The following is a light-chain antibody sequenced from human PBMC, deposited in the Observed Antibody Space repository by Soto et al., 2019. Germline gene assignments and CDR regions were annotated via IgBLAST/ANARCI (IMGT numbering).Light chain of an antibody. Sequence: DIQMTQSASALSASIGDRVTITCRASQNVSTWLAWYQQKPGIAPRSLIFDASRLESGVSSRFSGSGSGTDFTLTISSPQPEDFATYYCQQSYSTPLPFGQGTRLEIK. CDR1: QNVSTW. CDR2: DAS. J-gene: IGKJ5*01. V-gene: IGKV1-39*01. CDR3: QQSYSTPLP.